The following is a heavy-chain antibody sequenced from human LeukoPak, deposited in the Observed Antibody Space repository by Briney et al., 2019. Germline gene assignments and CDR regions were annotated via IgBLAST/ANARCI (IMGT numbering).Heavy chain of an antibody. CDR2: IIPIFGTA. CDR1: GGTFISYA. CDR3: ARGSSYSSSSDY. V-gene: IGHV1-69*13. D-gene: IGHD6-6*01. J-gene: IGHJ4*02. Sequence: SVKVSCKASGGTFISYAISWVRQAPGQGLEWMGGIIPIFGTANYAQKFQGRVTITADESTSTAYMELSSLRSEDTAVYYCARGSSYSSSSDYWGQGTLVTVSS.